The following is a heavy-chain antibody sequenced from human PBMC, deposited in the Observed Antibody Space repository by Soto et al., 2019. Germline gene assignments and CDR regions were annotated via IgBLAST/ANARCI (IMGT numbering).Heavy chain of an antibody. CDR1: GYTFTGHY. V-gene: IGHV1-2*02. J-gene: IGHJ4*02. CDR3: ARGLYSSPAYFFDS. D-gene: IGHD6-13*01. CDR2: INPKSRGT. Sequence: QVQLVQSGAEVRKPGASVKVSCNVTGYTFTGHYFHWVRQAPGQGLEWMGWINPKSRGTNYAQKFQDRVTMTADTSVSAASMELTSLRYDDTAVFYCARGLYSSPAYFFDSWGQGTLVTVSS.